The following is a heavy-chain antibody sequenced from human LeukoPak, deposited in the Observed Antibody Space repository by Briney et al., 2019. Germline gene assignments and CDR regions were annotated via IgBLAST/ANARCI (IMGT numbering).Heavy chain of an antibody. D-gene: IGHD3-10*01. CDR1: GYTFTSYG. CDR2: ISAYNGNT. V-gene: IGHV1-18*01. Sequence: ASVKVSCKASGYTFTSYGISWVRQPPAQGREWMGWISAYNGNTNYVQKLQGRVAMTTHTSTSTAYMELRSLRADDTAVYYCARDSMVTNVNDAFDIWGQGTMVTVSS. J-gene: IGHJ3*02. CDR3: ARDSMVTNVNDAFDI.